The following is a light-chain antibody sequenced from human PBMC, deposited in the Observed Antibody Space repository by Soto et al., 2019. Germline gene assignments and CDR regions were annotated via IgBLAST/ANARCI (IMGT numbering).Light chain of an antibody. CDR2: EVS. J-gene: IGLJ1*01. V-gene: IGLV2-14*03. Sequence: QSSLTQPASVSGSPGQSITISCTGTSSDVGGYNYVSWFQQHPGKAPKLKIYEVSNRPSGVSNRFSGSKSGYTASLTVSGLQAEDEADFYCSSYAGDTPYIFGTGTKLTVL. CDR3: SSYAGDTPYI. CDR1: SSDVGGYNY.